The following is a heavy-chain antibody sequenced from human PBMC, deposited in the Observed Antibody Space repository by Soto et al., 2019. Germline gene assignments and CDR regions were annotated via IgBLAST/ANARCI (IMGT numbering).Heavy chain of an antibody. CDR2: INPSGGST. Sequence: QVQLVQSGAEVKKPGASVKVSCKASGYTFTSYYMHWVRQAPGQGLEWMGIINPSGGSTSYAQKFQRRVTMTRDTSTSTVYMELSSLRSEDTAVYYCARDRGTMIHFDLWGRGTLVTVSS. V-gene: IGHV1-46*01. CDR3: ARDRGTMIHFDL. D-gene: IGHD3-22*01. CDR1: GYTFTSYY. J-gene: IGHJ2*01.